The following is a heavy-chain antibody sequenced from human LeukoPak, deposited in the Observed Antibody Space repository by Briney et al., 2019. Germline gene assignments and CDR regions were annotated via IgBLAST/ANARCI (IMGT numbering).Heavy chain of an antibody. Sequence: GGSLRLSCTASGFSFSGHWMHWARQLPGKGLVWVSRISPTGSTTIYADSVKGRFTVSRDNAKNTLYLQVNNLRAEDTAVYYCARGPNSNWSGLDFWGQGTLLTVSS. CDR1: GFSFSGHW. J-gene: IGHJ4*02. D-gene: IGHD6-6*01. V-gene: IGHV3-74*01. CDR3: ARGPNSNWSGLDF. CDR2: ISPTGSTT.